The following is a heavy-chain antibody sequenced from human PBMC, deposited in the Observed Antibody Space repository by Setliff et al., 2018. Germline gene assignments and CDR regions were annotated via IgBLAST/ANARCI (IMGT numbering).Heavy chain of an antibody. CDR3: ARGRGPDIVVTIPGDY. Sequence: ASVKVSCKTSGYNFITLGINWVRQAPGQGLEWVGWIGPYSGKTDYAQKFQDRVIMTIDPSTTTAYMELKTLRSDDTAAYYCARGRGPDIVVTIPGDYWGQGTQVTVSS. D-gene: IGHD2-15*01. J-gene: IGHJ4*02. CDR2: IGPYSGKT. CDR1: GYNFITLG. V-gene: IGHV1-18*01.